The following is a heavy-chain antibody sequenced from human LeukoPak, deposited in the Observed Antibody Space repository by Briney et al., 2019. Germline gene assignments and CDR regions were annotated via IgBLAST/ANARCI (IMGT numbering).Heavy chain of an antibody. J-gene: IGHJ4*02. CDR3: ARALLGEFPNYFDY. D-gene: IGHD1-26*01. CDR1: GGSTGTNY. CDR2: SSYSGRT. Sequence: PSETLSLTCSVSGGSTGTNYWSWIRQVPGRGLEWIGYSSYSGRTNYNPSLQSRVTISVDTSKTQFSLNLASVTAADTAVYYCARALLGEFPNYFDYWGQGPLVTVSS. V-gene: IGHV4-59*08.